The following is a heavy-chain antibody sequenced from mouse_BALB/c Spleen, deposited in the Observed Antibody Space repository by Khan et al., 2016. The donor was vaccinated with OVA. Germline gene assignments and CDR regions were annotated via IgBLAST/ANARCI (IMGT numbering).Heavy chain of an antibody. Sequence: EVELVESGGCLVKPGGSLKVSCAASGLTFNNSVMSWVRQTPEKRLEWVASIGGCGTTFNADRVKGRFTTSRDYSRNILYLQMSSLRSEDTAMYYGENEGWSLVPYWGQGTLVTVSA. CDR3: ENEGWSLVPY. J-gene: IGHJ3*01. V-gene: IGHV5-6-5*01. CDR2: IGGCGTT. CDR1: GLTFNNSV.